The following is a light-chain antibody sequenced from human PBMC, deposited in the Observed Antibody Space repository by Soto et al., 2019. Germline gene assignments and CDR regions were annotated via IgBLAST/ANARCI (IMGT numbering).Light chain of an antibody. J-gene: IGLJ2*01. V-gene: IGLV2-14*01. CDR3: NSYTRTSTVV. CDR2: EVT. Sequence: QSALTQPASVSGSPGQSITISCTGTSSDVGGYNYVSWYQQHPGKAPKLIIYEVTNRPSGVSTRFSGSKSGNTAFLTISGLQAEDGADYYCNSYTRTSTVVFGGVTKLTVL. CDR1: SSDVGGYNY.